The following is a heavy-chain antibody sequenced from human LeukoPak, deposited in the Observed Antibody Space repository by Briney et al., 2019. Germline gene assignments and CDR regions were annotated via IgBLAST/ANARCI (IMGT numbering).Heavy chain of an antibody. CDR3: ARGSGSYFMTKLYFDY. D-gene: IGHD1-26*01. J-gene: IGHJ4*02. CDR2: INHSGST. Sequence: SETLSLTCAVYGGSFSGYYWSWIRQPPGKGLEWIGEINHSGSTNYNPTLKSRVTISVDTSKNQFSLKLSSVTAADTAVYYCARGSGSYFMTKLYFDYWGQGTLVTVSS. V-gene: IGHV4-34*01. CDR1: GGSFSGYY.